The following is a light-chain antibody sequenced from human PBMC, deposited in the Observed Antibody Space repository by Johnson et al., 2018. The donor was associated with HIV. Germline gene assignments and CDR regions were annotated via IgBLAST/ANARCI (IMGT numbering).Light chain of an antibody. CDR1: SSNIGNNY. Sequence: SVLTQPPSVSAAPGQTVTISCSGSSSNIGNNYVSWYQQLPGTAPKLLIYENNKRPSGIPDRFSGSKSGTSATLGITGLQTGDAADYYCGTWDSSLSAGVFGTGTKVTV. CDR2: ENN. V-gene: IGLV1-51*02. J-gene: IGLJ1*01. CDR3: GTWDSSLSAGV.